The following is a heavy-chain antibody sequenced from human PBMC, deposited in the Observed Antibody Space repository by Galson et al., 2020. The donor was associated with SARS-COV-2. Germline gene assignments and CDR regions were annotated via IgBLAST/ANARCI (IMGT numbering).Heavy chain of an antibody. CDR2: ISYDGSNK. CDR3: AKDVGDSYGYSWLDT. D-gene: IGHD5-18*01. Sequence: QLGESLKISCAASGFTFSSYGMHWVRQAPGKGLEWVAVISYDGSNKYYADSVKGRFTISRDDSKNTLYLQMNSLRAEDTAVYYCAKDVGDSYGYSWLDTWGQGTLVTVSS. CDR1: GFTFSSYG. J-gene: IGHJ5*02. V-gene: IGHV3-30*18.